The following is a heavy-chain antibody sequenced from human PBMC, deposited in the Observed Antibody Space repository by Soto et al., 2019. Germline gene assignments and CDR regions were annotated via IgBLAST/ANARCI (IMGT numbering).Heavy chain of an antibody. Sequence: SETLSITCPVSGGSISSYYWIWIRQPPGKKLEWIGYIYYSGSTNYNPSLKSRVTISVDTSKNQFSLKLSSVTAADTAVYYCARHGPIAAAGTVFDYWGQGTLVTVSS. D-gene: IGHD6-13*01. CDR2: IYYSGST. CDR3: ARHGPIAAAGTVFDY. CDR1: GGSISSYY. J-gene: IGHJ4*02. V-gene: IGHV4-59*08.